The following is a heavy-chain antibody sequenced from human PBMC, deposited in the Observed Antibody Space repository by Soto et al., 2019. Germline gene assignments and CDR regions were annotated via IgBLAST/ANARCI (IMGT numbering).Heavy chain of an antibody. CDR1: GGTFSSYA. V-gene: IGHV1-69*13. D-gene: IGHD5-18*01. Sequence: SVKVSCKASGGTFSSYAISWVRQAPGQGLEWMGGIIPIFGTANYAQKFQGRVTITADESTSTAYMELSSLRSEDTAVYYCASSVALSDTAMVTPYYYYYYGMDVWGQGTTVTVSS. CDR3: ASSVALSDTAMVTPYYYYYYGMDV. J-gene: IGHJ6*02. CDR2: IIPIFGTA.